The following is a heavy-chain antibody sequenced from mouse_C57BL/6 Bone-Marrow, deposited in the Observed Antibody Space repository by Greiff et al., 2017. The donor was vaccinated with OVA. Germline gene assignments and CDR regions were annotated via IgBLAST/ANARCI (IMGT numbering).Heavy chain of an antibody. CDR2: IYPGDGDT. J-gene: IGHJ1*03. D-gene: IGHD1-1*02. CDR3: ARVGGRGNWYFDV. CDR1: GYAFSSSW. V-gene: IGHV1-82*01. Sequence: QVQLKESGPELVKPGASVKISCKASGYAFSSSWMNWVKQRPGKGLEWIGRIYPGDGDTNYNGKFKGKATLTADKSSSTAYMQLSSLTSEDSAVYFCARVGGRGNWYFDVWGTGTTVTVSS.